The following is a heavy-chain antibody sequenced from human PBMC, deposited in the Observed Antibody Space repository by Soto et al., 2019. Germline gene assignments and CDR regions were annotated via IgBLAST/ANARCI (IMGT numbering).Heavy chain of an antibody. Sequence: EVQLVESGGGLVQPGGSLRLSCEVSGFTFSNFWMTWVRQAPGKGLEWVATLKHDGSEKYYVDSVKGRFTISRDNAKNSVSLQMSSLRGQDTAVYYSATYYDISTASRFVYLGRGTLVTVSS. J-gene: IGHJ4*02. CDR1: GFTFSNFW. V-gene: IGHV3-7*03. CDR3: ATYYDISTASRFVY. CDR2: LKHDGSEK. D-gene: IGHD3-9*01.